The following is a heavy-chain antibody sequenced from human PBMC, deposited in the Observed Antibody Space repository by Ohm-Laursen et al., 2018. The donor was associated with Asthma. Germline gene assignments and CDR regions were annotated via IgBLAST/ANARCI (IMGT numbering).Heavy chain of an antibody. Sequence: SLRLSCAASGFTFSSYSMNWVRQAPGKGLEWVSYITSYSSTTYYADSVKGRFTISRDNSKNTLYLQMNGLRAEDTALYYCAIGEDDIGDSGWFEHWGQGTLVTVSS. CDR1: GFTFSSYS. D-gene: IGHD2-21*02. CDR3: AIGEDDIGDSGWFEH. J-gene: IGHJ5*02. V-gene: IGHV3-48*01. CDR2: ITSYSSTT.